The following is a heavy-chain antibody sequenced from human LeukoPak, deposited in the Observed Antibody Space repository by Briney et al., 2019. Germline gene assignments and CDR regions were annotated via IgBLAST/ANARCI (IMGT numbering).Heavy chain of an antibody. CDR2: IKQDGSEK. Sequence: GGSLRLSCAASGFTFSSYWMSWVRQAPGKGLEWVANIKQDGSEKYYVDSVKGRFTISRDNAKNSLYLQMNSLRAEGTAVYYCARDHYDILTGYRTYYFDYWGQGTLVTVSS. J-gene: IGHJ4*02. CDR1: GFTFSSYW. CDR3: ARDHYDILTGYRTYYFDY. V-gene: IGHV3-7*01. D-gene: IGHD3-9*01.